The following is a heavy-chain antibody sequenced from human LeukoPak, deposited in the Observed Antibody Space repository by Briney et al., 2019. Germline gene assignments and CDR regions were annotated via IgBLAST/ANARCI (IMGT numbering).Heavy chain of an antibody. Sequence: AETLSLTCAVHGGSFSDYYWSWIRQPPGKGLEWIGQIIHSGSTNYDPSLKSRVTISVDTSNNQFSLKLNSVTAADTAVYYCARDPALGLLSTFDYWGQGTLVTVSS. CDR3: ARDPALGLLSTFDY. CDR2: IIHSGST. D-gene: IGHD5-18*01. V-gene: IGHV4-34*12. J-gene: IGHJ4*02. CDR1: GGSFSDYY.